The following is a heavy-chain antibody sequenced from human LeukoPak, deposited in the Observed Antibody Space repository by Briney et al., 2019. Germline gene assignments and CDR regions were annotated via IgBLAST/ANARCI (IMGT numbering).Heavy chain of an antibody. V-gene: IGHV3-15*01. CDR3: TTSWGYKY. D-gene: IGHD5-12*01. J-gene: IGHJ4*02. Sequence: TGGSLRLSCAASGFTFSSYSMNWVRQVTGKGLEWVGRIKSKTDGGTTDYAAPVKGRFTMSRDDSKNTLYLQMNSLKTEDTAVYYCTTSWGYKYWGQGTLLTVSS. CDR1: GFTFSSYS. CDR2: IKSKTDGGTT.